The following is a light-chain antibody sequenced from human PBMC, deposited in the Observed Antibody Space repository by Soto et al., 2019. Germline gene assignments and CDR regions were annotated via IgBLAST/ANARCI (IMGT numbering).Light chain of an antibody. V-gene: IGKV4-1*01. J-gene: IGKJ4*01. CDR2: WAS. CDR3: QQYLSTPLT. Sequence: DIVMTQSPDSLAVSLGERTTINCKSSQSVLYSSNKKHYLAWYQQKPGHPPNLLIYWASTRESGVPDRFSGSGSGTDFTLTISSLQAEDVAVYYCQQYLSTPLTFGGGTKVEIK. CDR1: QSVLYSSNKKHY.